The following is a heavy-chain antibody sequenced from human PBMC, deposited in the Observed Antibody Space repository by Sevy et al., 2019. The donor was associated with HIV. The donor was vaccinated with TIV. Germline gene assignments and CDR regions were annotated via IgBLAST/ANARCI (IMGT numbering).Heavy chain of an antibody. CDR3: ARDAMATVRYFDL. J-gene: IGHJ2*01. V-gene: IGHV1-18*01. D-gene: IGHD5-12*01. Sequence: ASVKVSCKACGHTFIRSGISWVRQAPGQGLEWMGWISAYNGNTKYAQKLQGRITMTTDTSTSTAYMELRSLRSDDTAVYYCARDAMATVRYFDLWGRGTLVTVSS. CDR1: GHTFIRSG. CDR2: ISAYNGNT.